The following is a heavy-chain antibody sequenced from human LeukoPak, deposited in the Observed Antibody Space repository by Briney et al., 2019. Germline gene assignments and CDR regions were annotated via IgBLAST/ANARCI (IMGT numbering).Heavy chain of an antibody. D-gene: IGHD3-22*01. CDR1: GGTFSSHG. J-gene: IGHJ4*02. CDR3: ARRWPHSSGYYLFDY. V-gene: IGHV1-69*05. Sequence: ASVKVSCKASGGTFSSHGLSWVRQAPGQELEWMGGIIPIFGTTNYAQNFQGRVTITMDESTSTAYMELSSLRADDTAVYYCARRWPHSSGYYLFDYWGQGTLVTVSS. CDR2: IIPIFGTT.